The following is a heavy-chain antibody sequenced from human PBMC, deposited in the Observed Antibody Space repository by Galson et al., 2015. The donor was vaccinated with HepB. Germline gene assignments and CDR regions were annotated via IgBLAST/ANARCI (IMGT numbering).Heavy chain of an antibody. J-gene: IGHJ4*02. CDR2: IRQDGSEK. Sequence: SLRLSCAASGFTFSSYWMSWVRQAPGKGLEWVANIRQDGSEKYYVDSVKGRFTISRDNAKNSLYLQMNSLRAEDTAVYYCARDEPSGNYRFDSWGQGALVTVSS. CDR1: GFTFSSYW. CDR3: ARDEPSGNYRFDS. D-gene: IGHD1-26*01. V-gene: IGHV3-7*01.